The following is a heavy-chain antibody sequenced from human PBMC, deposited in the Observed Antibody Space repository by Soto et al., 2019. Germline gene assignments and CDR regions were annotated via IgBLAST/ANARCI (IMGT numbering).Heavy chain of an antibody. Sequence: GGSLRLSCAASGINFSRAWMSWVRQAPGKGLEWVGRIKSKFDGETIDYAAPVKGRFTISRDDSKNIVYLQMNSLNTEDTAVYYCATGLLRYYAYWGHGTLVTVSS. D-gene: IGHD3-9*01. CDR1: GINFSRAW. V-gene: IGHV3-15*01. CDR2: IKSKFDGETI. J-gene: IGHJ4*01. CDR3: ATGLLRYYAY.